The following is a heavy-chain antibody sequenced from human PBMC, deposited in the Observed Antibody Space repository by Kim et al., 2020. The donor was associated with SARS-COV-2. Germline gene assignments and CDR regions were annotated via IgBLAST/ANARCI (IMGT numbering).Heavy chain of an antibody. D-gene: IGHD1-1*01. CDR2: IWYDGTNK. Sequence: GGSLRLSCAASGFTFGSFVMHWVRQAPGKGLEWVAVIWYDGTNKYYGDSVKGRFTISRDNSKNTLFLQMSSLRAEDTAVYYCARGVGNWYGAPWDFWGQGTLVTVSS. CDR3: ARGVGNWYGAPWDF. CDR1: GFTFGSFV. J-gene: IGHJ4*02. V-gene: IGHV3-33*01.